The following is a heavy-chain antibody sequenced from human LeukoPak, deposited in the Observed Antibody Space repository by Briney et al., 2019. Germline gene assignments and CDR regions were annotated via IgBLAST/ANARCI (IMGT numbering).Heavy chain of an antibody. D-gene: IGHD3-16*01. Sequence: ASVKVSCKASGYTFTGYYIHWVRQAPGQGLEWMGRINPNNGGTNYAQKFQGRVTITTDESTSTAYMELSSLRSEDTAVYYCARVPGLRGNWFDPWGQGTLVTVSS. V-gene: IGHV1-2*06. CDR3: ARVPGLRGNWFDP. CDR1: GYTFTGYY. CDR2: INPNNGGT. J-gene: IGHJ5*02.